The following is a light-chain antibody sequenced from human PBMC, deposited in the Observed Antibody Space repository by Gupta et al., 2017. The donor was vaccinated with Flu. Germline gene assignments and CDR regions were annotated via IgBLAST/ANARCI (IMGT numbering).Light chain of an antibody. CDR2: GNN. Sequence: QSVLTQPPSMSGAPGQRVTISCTGGSSNIGAGYNVHWYQQLPATAPKLLIYGNNNRPSGVPDRFSGSRSGTSASLAITGLQAEVEADYYCQSDDSSRLYVFGTGTKVTVL. CDR3: QSDDSSRLYV. CDR1: SSNIGAGYN. J-gene: IGLJ1*01. V-gene: IGLV1-40*01.